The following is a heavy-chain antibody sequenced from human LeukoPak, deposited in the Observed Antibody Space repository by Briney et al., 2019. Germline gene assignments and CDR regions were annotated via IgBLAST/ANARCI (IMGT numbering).Heavy chain of an antibody. CDR3: ARGRPTGTTFWFDP. J-gene: IGHJ5*02. D-gene: IGHD1-1*01. V-gene: IGHV1-8*01. CDR1: GYTFTSYD. Sequence: GASVKVSCKASGYTFTSYDINWVRQATGQGLEWMGWMNPNSGNTGDAQKFQGRVTMTRNTSISTAYMELSSLRSEDTAVYYCARGRPTGTTFWFDPWGQGTLVTVSS. CDR2: MNPNSGNT.